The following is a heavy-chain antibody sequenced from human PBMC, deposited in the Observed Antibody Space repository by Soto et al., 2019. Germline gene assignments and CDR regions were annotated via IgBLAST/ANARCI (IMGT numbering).Heavy chain of an antibody. Sequence: QVQLQESGPGLVKPSETLSLTCAVSGDSISSYYCMWIRQPPGKGLESIGYLYYGRSANYNPSLRSRLTLSVDTSTNQCSLTLSSMTAADTAVYYCALRSMALVPEYWGQGTLVTVSS. J-gene: IGHJ4*02. D-gene: IGHD3-3*02. CDR2: LYYGRSA. V-gene: IGHV4-59*01. CDR3: ALRSMALVPEY. CDR1: GDSISSYY.